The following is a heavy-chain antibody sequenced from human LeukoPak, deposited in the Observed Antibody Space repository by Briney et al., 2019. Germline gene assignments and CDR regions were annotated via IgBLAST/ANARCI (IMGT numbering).Heavy chain of an antibody. CDR1: GFTFDDYA. D-gene: IGHD3-3*01. CDR3: AKDILVGFWSGYSDY. V-gene: IGHV3-9*01. CDR2: ISWNSGSI. Sequence: GRSLRLPCAASGFTFDDYAMHWVRQAPGKGLEWVSGISWNSGSIGYADSVKGRFTISRGNAKNSLYLQMNSLRAEDTALYYCAKDILVGFWSGYSDYWGQGTLVTVSS. J-gene: IGHJ4*02.